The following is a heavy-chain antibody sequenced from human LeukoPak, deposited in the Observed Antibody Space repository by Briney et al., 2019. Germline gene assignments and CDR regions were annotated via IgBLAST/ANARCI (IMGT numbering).Heavy chain of an antibody. Sequence: SETLSLTCTVSGGSISSSSYYWGWIRQPPGKGLEWIGSIYYSGSTYYNPSLKSRVTISVDTSKNQFSLKLSSVTAADTAVYYCARVVVAVQINAFDIWGQGTMVTVSS. J-gene: IGHJ3*02. V-gene: IGHV4-39*07. CDR1: GGSISSSSYY. CDR3: ARVVVAVQINAFDI. D-gene: IGHD2-15*01. CDR2: IYYSGST.